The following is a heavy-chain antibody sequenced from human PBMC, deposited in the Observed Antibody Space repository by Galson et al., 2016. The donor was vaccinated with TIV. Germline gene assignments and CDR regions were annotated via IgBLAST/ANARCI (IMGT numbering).Heavy chain of an antibody. CDR3: AAGGFCSNSDCYYGGFDY. D-gene: IGHD3-10*01. J-gene: IGHJ4*02. CDR2: IFHSGNT. Sequence: WVRQHPGKGLEWIGYIFHSGNTYYNPSLKSRVTISVDTSANHFSLKMSSVTAADTAVYYCAAGGFCSNSDCYYGGFDYWGQGTLVAVSS. V-gene: IGHV4-31*02.